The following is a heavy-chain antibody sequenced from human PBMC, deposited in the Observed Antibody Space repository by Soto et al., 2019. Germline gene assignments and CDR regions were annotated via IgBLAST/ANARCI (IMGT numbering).Heavy chain of an antibody. J-gene: IGHJ5*02. V-gene: IGHV4-59*01. CDR1: GGSISSYY. D-gene: IGHD3-10*01. Sequence: PSETLSLTCTVSGGSISSYYGSWIRQPPGKGLEWIGYIYYSGSTNYNPSLKSRVTISVDTSKNQFSLKLSSVTAADTAVYYCARLGSGSYYINWFDPWGQGTLVTVSS. CDR3: ARLGSGSYYINWFDP. CDR2: IYYSGST.